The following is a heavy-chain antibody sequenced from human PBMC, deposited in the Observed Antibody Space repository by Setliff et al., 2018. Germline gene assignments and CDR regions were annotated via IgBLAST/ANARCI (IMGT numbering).Heavy chain of an antibody. D-gene: IGHD3-10*01. V-gene: IGHV4-4*08. CDR3: ARIAYGSGSYYFDY. CDR1: GASISTYY. Sequence: SETLSLTCTVYGASISTYYWSWIRQPPGKGLEWIGYIYTSGTTKYNPSLKSRVTISIDTSKSQFSLNLSSVTAADTAVYYCARIAYGSGSYYFDYWGQGTLVTVSS. J-gene: IGHJ4*02. CDR2: IYTSGTT.